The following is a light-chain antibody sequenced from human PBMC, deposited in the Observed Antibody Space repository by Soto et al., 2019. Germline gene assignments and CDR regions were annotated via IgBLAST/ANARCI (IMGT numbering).Light chain of an antibody. CDR2: AAS. V-gene: IGKV1-12*01. J-gene: IGKJ1*01. Sequence: DIQMTQSPSSVSASVGDTVSITCRASQGISVWLAWYQQKPGKAPKLLIHAASSLESGVTSRFSGSGSGTEFTLTISSLQPEDFATYYCQQANSFPWTFGQGTKVEIK. CDR3: QQANSFPWT. CDR1: QGISVW.